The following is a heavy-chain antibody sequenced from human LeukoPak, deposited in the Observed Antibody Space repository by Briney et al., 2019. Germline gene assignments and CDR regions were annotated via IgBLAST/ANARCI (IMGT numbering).Heavy chain of an antibody. CDR2: IIPIFGTA. J-gene: IGHJ4*02. V-gene: IGHV1-69*13. Sequence: ASVKVSCKASGGTFSSYAISWVRQAPGQGLGWMGGIIPIFGTANYAQKFQGRVTITADESTSTAYMELSSLRSEDTAVYYCASQYYYDGSGYYGYFDYWGQGTLVTVSS. CDR1: GGTFSSYA. D-gene: IGHD3-22*01. CDR3: ASQYYYDGSGYYGYFDY.